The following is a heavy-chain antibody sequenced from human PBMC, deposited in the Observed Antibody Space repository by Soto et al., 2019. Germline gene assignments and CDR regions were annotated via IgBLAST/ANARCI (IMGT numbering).Heavy chain of an antibody. CDR3: AKTLQFPPYSSSWYDAFDI. CDR2: ISGSGGST. D-gene: IGHD6-6*01. Sequence: EVQLLESGGGLVQPGGSLRLSCAASGFTFSSYAMSWVRQAPGKGLEWVSAISGSGGSTYYADSVKGRFTISRDNSKNTLYLQMNSLRAEDTAVYYCAKTLQFPPYSSSWYDAFDIWGQGTMVTVSS. V-gene: IGHV3-23*01. CDR1: GFTFSSYA. J-gene: IGHJ3*02.